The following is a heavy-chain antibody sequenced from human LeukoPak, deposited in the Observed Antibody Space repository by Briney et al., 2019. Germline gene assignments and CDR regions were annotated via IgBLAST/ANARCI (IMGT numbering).Heavy chain of an antibody. CDR1: GFTFSSYT. D-gene: IGHD6-13*01. Sequence: GGSLRLSCAASGFTFSSYTMNWVRQAPGKGLEWVSYIGSTSSTIYYADSVKGRFTISRDNAKNSLYLQMNSLRAEDTAVYYCARAPRRYGQQLSVWGQGTLVTVSS. V-gene: IGHV3-48*04. CDR2: IGSTSSTI. J-gene: IGHJ4*02. CDR3: ARAPRRYGQQLSV.